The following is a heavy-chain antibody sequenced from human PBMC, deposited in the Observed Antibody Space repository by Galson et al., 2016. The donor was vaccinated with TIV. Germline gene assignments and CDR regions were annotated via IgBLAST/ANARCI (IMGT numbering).Heavy chain of an antibody. Sequence: SLRLSCAASGLTVKSNYMTWVRQTPGKGLEFVSLSSSGGYTFYADAAKGRFTVSRDEAKNTVFLQMNSLRPEDTAIYYCARDRRFCGNEFYLHYYYGMDVWGQGTTVTVSS. J-gene: IGHJ6*02. CDR1: GLTVKSNY. CDR2: SSSGGYT. CDR3: ARDRRFCGNEFYLHYYYGMDV. D-gene: IGHD2-21*01. V-gene: IGHV3-66*02.